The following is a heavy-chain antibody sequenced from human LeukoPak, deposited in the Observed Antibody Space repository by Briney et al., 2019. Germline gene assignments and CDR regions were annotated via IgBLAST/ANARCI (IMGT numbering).Heavy chain of an antibody. D-gene: IGHD6-13*01. Sequence: GGSLRLSCAASGFTFSSYSMNWVRQAPGKWLEWVSTISSSGGTTHYADSVKGRFTISRDNSKNTLYLQMNSLRAEDTAVYYCANAPVYSSSWYGFYYWGQGTQVTVSS. V-gene: IGHV3-23*01. CDR3: ANAPVYSSSWYGFYY. CDR1: GFTFSSYS. J-gene: IGHJ4*02. CDR2: ISSSGGTT.